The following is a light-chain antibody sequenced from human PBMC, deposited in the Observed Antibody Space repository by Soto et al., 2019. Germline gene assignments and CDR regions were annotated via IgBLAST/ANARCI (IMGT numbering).Light chain of an antibody. CDR2: GAS. CDR1: QSVSSY. Sequence: EIVLTQSPGTLSLSPGESATFSCRASQSVSSYFAWYQQKPGQAPRLLIYGASSRATGIPDRFGGSGSGTDFTLTISRLEPEDFAVYYCQQYGSSPWTFGQGTKVEIK. CDR3: QQYGSSPWT. V-gene: IGKV3-20*01. J-gene: IGKJ1*01.